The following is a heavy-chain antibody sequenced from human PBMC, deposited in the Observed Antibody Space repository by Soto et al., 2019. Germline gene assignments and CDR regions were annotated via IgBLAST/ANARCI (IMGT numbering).Heavy chain of an antibody. CDR2: ISQSGNT. CDR3: ARAPKVSGSSQTRPDF. D-gene: IGHD6-6*01. Sequence: SETLSLTCSIYSGSFSGYYWSWTRQPPGKGLEWIGEISQSGNTNYSPSLKSRVSISIDTSKKQFSLNLASVSAADTAVYYCARAPKVSGSSQTRPDFWGQGTLVTVSS. V-gene: IGHV4-34*01. J-gene: IGHJ4*02. CDR1: SGSFSGYY.